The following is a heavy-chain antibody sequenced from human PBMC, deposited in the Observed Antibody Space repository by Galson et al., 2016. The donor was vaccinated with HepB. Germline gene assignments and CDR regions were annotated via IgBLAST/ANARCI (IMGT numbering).Heavy chain of an antibody. V-gene: IGHV3-7*03. D-gene: IGHD3-22*01. Sequence: SLRLSCAASGFSFSDSWMSWIRQAPGKGLEWVANINPDGSETSYEDSVKGRFAISRDNFKNTLYLQLNSLRAEDTAVYHCVKSPSRTYYSNSGYFDYWGQGTLVTVSS. CDR2: INPDGSET. CDR1: GFSFSDSW. J-gene: IGHJ4*02. CDR3: VKSPSRTYYSNSGYFDY.